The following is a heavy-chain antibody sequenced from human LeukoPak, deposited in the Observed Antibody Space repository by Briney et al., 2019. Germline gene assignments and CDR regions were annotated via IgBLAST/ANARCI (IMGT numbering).Heavy chain of an antibody. CDR1: GFPFSTCA. CDR3: AKGSSSSRPYYFDF. J-gene: IGHJ4*02. CDR2: ITDSGGDT. D-gene: IGHD6-6*01. V-gene: IGHV3-23*01. Sequence: GGSLRLSCAASGFPFSTCAMSWVRQAPGKGLEWVSAITDSGGDTYHADSVKGGFTISRDNSKNTLYLQMNSLRVEDTAVYYCAKGSSSSRPYYFDFWGQGTLVTVSS.